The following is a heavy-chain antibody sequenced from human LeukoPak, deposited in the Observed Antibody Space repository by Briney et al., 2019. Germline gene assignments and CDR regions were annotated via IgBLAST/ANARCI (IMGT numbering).Heavy chain of an antibody. CDR3: ARAVSGWYEGDFDY. CDR2: INWNGGST. V-gene: IGHV3-20*04. D-gene: IGHD6-19*01. CDR1: GFTFDDYG. J-gene: IGHJ4*02. Sequence: GGALRLSCAASGFTFDDYGMSWVRQAPGKGLEWVSGINWNGGSTGYADSVKGRFTISRDNAKNSLYLQMNSLRAEDTALYYCARAVSGWYEGDFDYWGQGTLVTVSS.